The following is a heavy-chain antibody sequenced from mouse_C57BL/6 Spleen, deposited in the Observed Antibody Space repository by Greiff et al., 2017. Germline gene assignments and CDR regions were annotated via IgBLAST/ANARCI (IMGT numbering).Heavy chain of an antibody. CDR3: ARSYDGYFPFAY. CDR1: GYTFTSYW. D-gene: IGHD2-3*01. J-gene: IGHJ3*01. V-gene: IGHV1-55*01. CDR2: IYPGSGST. Sequence: QVQLQQPGAELVKPGASVKMSCKASGYTFTSYWITWVKQRPGQGLEWIGDIYPGSGSTNYNEKFKSKATLTVDTSSSTAYMQLSSLTSEDSAVYYCARSYDGYFPFAYWGQGTLVTVSA.